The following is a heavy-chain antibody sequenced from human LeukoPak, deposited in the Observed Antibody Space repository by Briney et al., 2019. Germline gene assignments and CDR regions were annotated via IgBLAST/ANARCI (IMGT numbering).Heavy chain of an antibody. CDR3: ARQPYMLGAYYFDY. Sequence: PSETLSLTCTVSGGSISSHYWSWIRQPPGKGLEWIGYIFYSGSTNYNPSLKSRVTLSIDTSKNQFSLNLGSVTAADTAVYYCARQPYMLGAYYFDYWGQGTLVTVSS. CDR1: GGSISSHY. CDR2: IFYSGST. J-gene: IGHJ4*02. D-gene: IGHD1-26*01. V-gene: IGHV4-59*08.